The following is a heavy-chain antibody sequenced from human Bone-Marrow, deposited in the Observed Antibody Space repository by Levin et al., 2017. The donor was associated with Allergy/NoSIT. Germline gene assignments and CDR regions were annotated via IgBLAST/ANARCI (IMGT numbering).Heavy chain of an antibody. CDR3: ARRVVAAILDY. CDR1: GGSFSGYY. J-gene: IGHJ4*02. D-gene: IGHD2-15*01. V-gene: IGHV4-34*01. CDR2: INHSGST. Sequence: SETLSLTCAVYGGSFSGYYWSWIRQPPGKGLEWIGEINHSGSTNYNPSLKSRVTISVDTSKNQFSLKLSSVTAADTAVYYCARRVVAAILDYWGQGTLVTVSS.